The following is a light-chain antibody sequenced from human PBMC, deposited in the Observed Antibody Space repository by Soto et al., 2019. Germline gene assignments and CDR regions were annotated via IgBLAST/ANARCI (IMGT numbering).Light chain of an antibody. J-gene: IGKJ4*01. CDR3: QEYDNAPPT. CDR1: QDISTS. Sequence: DIQMTQAPSSLSASVGDRVTITCRARQDISTSLAWYQQKPGKVPKLLISAAYTLQSGVPPRFSGSGSGTDFTLTITGLQPEAGATYYGQEYDNAPPTFGGGTKVVIK. V-gene: IGKV1-27*01. CDR2: AAY.